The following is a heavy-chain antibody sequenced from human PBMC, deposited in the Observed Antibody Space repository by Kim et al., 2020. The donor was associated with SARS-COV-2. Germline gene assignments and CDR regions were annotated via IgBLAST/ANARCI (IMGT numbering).Heavy chain of an antibody. J-gene: IGHJ3*02. CDR1: GGSISSYY. CDR3: ARDRRYIAAAGTGHVGAFDI. D-gene: IGHD6-13*01. V-gene: IGHV4-59*13. Sequence: SETLSLTCTVSGGSISSYYWSWIRQPPGKGLEWIGYIYYSGSTNYNPSLKSRVTISVDTSKNQFSLKLSSVTAADTAVYYCARDRRYIAAAGTGHVGAFDIWGQGTMVTVSS. CDR2: IYYSGST.